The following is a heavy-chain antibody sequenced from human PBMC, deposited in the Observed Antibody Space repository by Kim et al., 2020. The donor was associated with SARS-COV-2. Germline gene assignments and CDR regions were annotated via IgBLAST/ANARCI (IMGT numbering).Heavy chain of an antibody. Sequence: QKFQGRVTITADESTSTAYMELSSLRSEDTAVYYCASSRGSELSFTPFDIWGQGTMVTVSS. D-gene: IGHD2-15*01. CDR3: ASSRGSELSFTPFDI. V-gene: IGHV1-69*01. J-gene: IGHJ3*02.